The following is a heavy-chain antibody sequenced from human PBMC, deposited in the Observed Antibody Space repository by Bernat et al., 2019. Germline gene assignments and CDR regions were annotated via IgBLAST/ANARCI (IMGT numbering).Heavy chain of an antibody. Sequence: QVQLVQSGAEVKKPGASVKVSCKASGYTFTSYYMHWVRQAPGQGLEWMGIINPSGGSTSYAQKFQGRVTMTRVTSTSTVYMELSSLRSEDTAVYYCASEYYYDSSGRRYGMDVWGQGTTVTVSS. CDR3: ASEYYYDSSGRRYGMDV. CDR2: INPSGGST. D-gene: IGHD3-22*01. V-gene: IGHV1-46*01. CDR1: GYTFTSYY. J-gene: IGHJ6*02.